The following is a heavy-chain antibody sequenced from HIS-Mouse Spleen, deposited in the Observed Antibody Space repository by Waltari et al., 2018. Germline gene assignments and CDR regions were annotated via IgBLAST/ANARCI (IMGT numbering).Heavy chain of an antibody. CDR2: IYYSGST. J-gene: IGHJ2*01. D-gene: IGHD6-13*01. CDR1: GGSIISSSYY. V-gene: IGHV4-39*07. CDR3: AREIPYSSSWYDWYFDL. Sequence: QLQLQESGPGLVKPSETLSLTFTVSGGSIISSSYYWGWIRQPPGKGLEWIGSIYYSGSTYYNPSLKSRVTISVDTSKNQFSLKLSSVTAADTAVYYCAREIPYSSSWYDWYFDLWGRGTLVTVSS.